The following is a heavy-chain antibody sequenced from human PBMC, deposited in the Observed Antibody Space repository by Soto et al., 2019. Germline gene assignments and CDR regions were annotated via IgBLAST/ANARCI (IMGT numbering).Heavy chain of an antibody. D-gene: IGHD3-22*01. J-gene: IGHJ1*01. Sequence: EVQLVESGGGLVQPGGSLRLSCAASGFTFSSYWMSWVRQAPGKGLEWVANIKQDGSEKYYVDSVKGRFTISRDNAKNGLYLQMNGLRAEDTAVYFCARGDDSSGFEYFQNWGQGTLVTVFS. CDR1: GFTFSSYW. CDR2: IKQDGSEK. V-gene: IGHV3-7*01. CDR3: ARGDDSSGFEYFQN.